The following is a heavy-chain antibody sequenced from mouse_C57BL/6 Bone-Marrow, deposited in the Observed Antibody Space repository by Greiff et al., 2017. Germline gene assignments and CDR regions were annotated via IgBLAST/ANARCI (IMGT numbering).Heavy chain of an antibody. CDR3: ARGWLLHYCDD. CDR2: IYPGSGST. Sequence: QVQLQQPGAELVKPGASVKMSCKASGYTFTSYWITWVKQRPGQGLEWIGDIYPGSGSTNSNEKFKSKATLTVDTSSSTASMQLSSLTAEDSAVYYCARGWLLHYCDDGGQGTTLTVSS. J-gene: IGHJ2*01. V-gene: IGHV1-55*01. CDR1: GYTFTSYW. D-gene: IGHD2-3*01.